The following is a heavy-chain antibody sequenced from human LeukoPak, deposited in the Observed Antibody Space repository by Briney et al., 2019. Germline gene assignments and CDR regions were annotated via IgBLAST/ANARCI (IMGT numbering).Heavy chain of an antibody. D-gene: IGHD6-19*01. CDR1: GFTFSSYS. CDR2: ISSSSSYI. J-gene: IGHJ4*02. CDR3: AGRGVIAVAGIVSY. Sequence: AGGSLRLSCAASGFTFSSYSMNWVRQAPGKGLEWVSSISSSSSYIYYADSVKGRFTISRDNAKNSLYLQMNSLRAEDTAVYYCAGRGVIAVAGIVSYWGQGTLVTVSS. V-gene: IGHV3-21*01.